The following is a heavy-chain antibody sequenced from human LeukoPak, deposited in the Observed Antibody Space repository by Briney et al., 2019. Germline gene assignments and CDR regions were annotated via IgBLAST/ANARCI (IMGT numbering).Heavy chain of an antibody. CDR1: GGSISSSTYY. V-gene: IGHV4-39*01. J-gene: IGHJ4*02. CDR2: IHYSGST. CDR3: ARQSSGSYYSYFDY. Sequence: SETLSLTCTVSGGSISSSTYYWGWIRQPPGKGLEWIGTIHYSGSTYYNPSLKSRVTISVDTSKNQFSLKLSSVTAADTAVYYCARQSSGSYYSYFDYWGQGTLVTVSS. D-gene: IGHD3-10*01.